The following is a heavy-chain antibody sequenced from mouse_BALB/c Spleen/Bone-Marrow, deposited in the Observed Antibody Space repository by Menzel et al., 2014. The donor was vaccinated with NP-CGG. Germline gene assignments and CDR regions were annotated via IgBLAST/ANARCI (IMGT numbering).Heavy chain of an antibody. J-gene: IGHJ3*01. CDR3: AKNYYYGYVAY. Sequence: EVQPGESGGGLVQPGGFLKLFWSASGFDFSRYWMTWVRQAPGKGLEWIGEINPASSTINYTPSLKDKFIISRDNAKNTLYLQMSKVRSEDTALYYCAKNYYYGYVAYWGQGTLVTVSA. CDR2: INPASSTI. CDR1: GFDFSRYW. V-gene: IGHV4-1*02. D-gene: IGHD1-2*01.